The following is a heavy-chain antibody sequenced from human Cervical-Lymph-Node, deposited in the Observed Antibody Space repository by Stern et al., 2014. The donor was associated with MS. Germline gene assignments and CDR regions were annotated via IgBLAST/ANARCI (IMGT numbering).Heavy chain of an antibody. CDR2: INTGDGDT. Sequence: VQLVESGTEVKTTGASVTVSCQASGYSFTEYPIHWVRQAPGQGLELVGWINTGDGDTRYSPRLQGRISITRDTSTRTAYLDLSSLRSADTAEYYCATSAFDYWGQGTLVTVS. CDR3: ATSAFDY. CDR1: GYSFTEYP. J-gene: IGHJ4*02. V-gene: IGHV1-3*04.